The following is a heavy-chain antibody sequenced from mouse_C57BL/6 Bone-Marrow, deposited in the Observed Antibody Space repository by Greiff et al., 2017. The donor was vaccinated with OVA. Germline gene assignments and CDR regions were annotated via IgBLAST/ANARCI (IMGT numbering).Heavy chain of an antibody. Sequence: EVKLVESGGDLVKPGGSLKLSCAASGFTFSSYGMSWVRQTPDKRLEWVATISSGGSYTYYPDSVKGRFTISRDNAKNTLYLQMSSLKSEDTAMYYCARRWLLSWFAYWGQGTLVTVSA. D-gene: IGHD2-3*01. J-gene: IGHJ3*01. CDR3: ARRWLLSWFAY. V-gene: IGHV5-6*02. CDR1: GFTFSSYG. CDR2: ISSGGSYT.